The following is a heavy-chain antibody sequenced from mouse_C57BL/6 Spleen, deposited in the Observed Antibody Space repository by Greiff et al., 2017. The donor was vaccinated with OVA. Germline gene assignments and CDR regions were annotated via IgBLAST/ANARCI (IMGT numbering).Heavy chain of an antibody. Sequence: EVKVVESGGGLVKPGGSLKLSCAASGFTFSSYAMSWVRQTPEKRLEWVATISDGGSYTYYPDNVKGRFTISRDNAKNNLYLQMSHLKSEDTAMYYCARDPVLDYWGQGTSVTVSS. CDR2: ISDGGSYT. J-gene: IGHJ4*01. CDR1: GFTFSSYA. V-gene: IGHV5-4*01. CDR3: ARDPVLDY.